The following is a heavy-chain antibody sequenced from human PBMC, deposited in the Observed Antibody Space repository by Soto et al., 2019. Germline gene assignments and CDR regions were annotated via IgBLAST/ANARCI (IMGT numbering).Heavy chain of an antibody. J-gene: IGHJ4*02. Sequence: QVQLVESGGGVVQPGRSLRLSCAASGFTFSSYGMHWVRQAPGKGLEWVAVIWYDGSNKYYADSVKGRFTISRDNSKNTLYLHMNSLRAEDTAVYYCARDGGGSSSWYDPPQYYFDHWGQGTLVTVSS. V-gene: IGHV3-33*01. CDR2: IWYDGSNK. D-gene: IGHD6-13*01. CDR1: GFTFSSYG. CDR3: ARDGGGSSSWYDPPQYYFDH.